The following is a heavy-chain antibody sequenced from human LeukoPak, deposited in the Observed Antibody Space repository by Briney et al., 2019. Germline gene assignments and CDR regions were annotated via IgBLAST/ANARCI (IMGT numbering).Heavy chain of an antibody. CDR1: GGSISSYY. CDR3: ARNHASSSWFLDY. J-gene: IGHJ4*02. CDR2: IYYSGST. Sequence: SETLSLTCPVSGGSISSYYWSWIRQPPGKGLEWIGYIYYSGSTNYNPSLKSRVTISVDTSKNQFSLKLSSVTAADTAVYYCARNHASSSWFLDYWGQGTLVTVSS. D-gene: IGHD6-13*01. V-gene: IGHV4-59*01.